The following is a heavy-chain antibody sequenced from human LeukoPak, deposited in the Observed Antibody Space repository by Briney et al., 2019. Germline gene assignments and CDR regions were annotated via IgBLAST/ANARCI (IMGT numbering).Heavy chain of an antibody. CDR2: IYHGSA. J-gene: IGHJ5*01. D-gene: IGHD6-19*01. CDR3: AREGGRQWLVSGALDS. Sequence: SETLSLTCTVSDDSVSSSRYYWTWIRQPPGKGLEWIGYIYHGSATYNPSLESRVTLSMDTSKNQYSLKMTSVTAADTAVYYCAREGGRQWLVSGALDSWGQGTLVSVSS. V-gene: IGHV4-61*01. CDR1: DDSVSSSRYY.